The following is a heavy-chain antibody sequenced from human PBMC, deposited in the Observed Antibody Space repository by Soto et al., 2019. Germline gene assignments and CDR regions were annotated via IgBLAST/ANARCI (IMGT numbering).Heavy chain of an antibody. J-gene: IGHJ4*02. CDR3: AVPGAGDFDY. D-gene: IGHD6-13*01. CDR1: GASISTNNW. Sequence: QVQLQESGPGLVEPSGTLSLTRAVSGASISTNNWWSWVRQPPGKGLEWIGEVYHSGSTNCNPSLKSRVTISIDKSKNQFSLRLTSMTAADTAVYYCAVPGAGDFDYWSQGTLVTVSS. CDR2: VYHSGST. V-gene: IGHV4-4*02.